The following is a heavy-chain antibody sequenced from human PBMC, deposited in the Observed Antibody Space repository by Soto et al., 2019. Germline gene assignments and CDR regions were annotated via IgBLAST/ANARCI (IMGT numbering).Heavy chain of an antibody. CDR3: AREDINESFFDS. D-gene: IGHD2-8*01. CDR2: IYYTGHT. Sequence: QVQLQESGPGLVKPSQTLSLTCSVSGGYISSGGNYWSWIRQHPGKGLEWIGFIYYTGHTKYNAARKSRASISGDMSENQFSLTLTSVTAADTAVYYYAREDINESFFDSWGPGILVTVSS. V-gene: IGHV4-31*03. J-gene: IGHJ4*02. CDR1: GGYISSGGNY.